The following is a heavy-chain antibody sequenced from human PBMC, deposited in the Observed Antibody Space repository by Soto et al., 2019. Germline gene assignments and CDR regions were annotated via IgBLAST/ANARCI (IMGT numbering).Heavy chain of an antibody. CDR2: ISAYNGNT. V-gene: IGHV1-18*01. CDR3: ARDIMDYDILTGYYFAFDI. CDR1: GYTFTSYG. J-gene: IGHJ3*02. Sequence: ASVKVSCKASGYTFTSYGISWVRQAPGQGLEWMGWISAYNGNTNYAQKLQGRVTMTTDTSTSTAYMELRSLRSDDTAVYYCARDIMDYDILTGYYFAFDIWGQGTMVTVSS. D-gene: IGHD3-9*01.